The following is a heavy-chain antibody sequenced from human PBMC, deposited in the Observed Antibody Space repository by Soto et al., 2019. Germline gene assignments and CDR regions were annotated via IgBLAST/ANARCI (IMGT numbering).Heavy chain of an antibody. V-gene: IGHV4-30-4*01. CDR3: ARVRSDYVWGSYRYNFDY. D-gene: IGHD3-16*02. J-gene: IGHJ4*02. CDR2: IYYSGST. CDR1: GGSISSGDYY. Sequence: SETLSLTCTVSGGSISSGDYYWSWIRQPPGKGQEWIGYIYYSGSTYYNPSLKSRVTISVDTSKNQFSLKLSSVTAADTAVYYCARVRSDYVWGSYRYNFDYWGQGTLVTVSS.